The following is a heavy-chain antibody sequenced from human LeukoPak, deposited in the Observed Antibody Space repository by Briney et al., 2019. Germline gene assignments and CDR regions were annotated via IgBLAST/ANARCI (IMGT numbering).Heavy chain of an antibody. V-gene: IGHV1-8*03. D-gene: IGHD5-24*01. CDR3: ARGRKMATSYYMDV. CDR1: GYTFTSYD. CDR2: MNPNSGNT. Sequence: GASVKVSCKASGYTFTSYDINWVRQATGQGLEWMGWMNPNSGNTGYAQKFQGRVTITRNTSISTAYMELSSLRSEDTAVYYCARGRKMATSYYMDVWGKGTTVTISS. J-gene: IGHJ6*03.